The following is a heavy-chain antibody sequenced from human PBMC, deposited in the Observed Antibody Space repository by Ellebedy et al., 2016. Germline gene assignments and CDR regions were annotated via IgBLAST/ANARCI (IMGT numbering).Heavy chain of an antibody. CDR2: IYPGDSDT. J-gene: IGHJ4*02. V-gene: IGHV5-51*01. Sequence: GGSLRLSCKGSGYSFPSYWLGWVRQMPGTGLEWMGIIYPGDSDTRYSPSFQGPVTIAADKSISTPYLPCTSLKASDTAMYYCARLGGEKWELLGLDYWGQGTLVTVSS. D-gene: IGHD1-26*01. CDR1: GYSFPSYW. CDR3: ARLGGEKWELLGLDY.